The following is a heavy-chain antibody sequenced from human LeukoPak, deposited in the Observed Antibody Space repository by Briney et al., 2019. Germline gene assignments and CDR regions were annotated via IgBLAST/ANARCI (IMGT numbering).Heavy chain of an antibody. CDR1: GFTFSSHD. Sequence: GGSLRLSCAATGFTFSSHDMHWVRQATGKGLEWVSTIGTAGDTYYPGSVKGRFTISRENAKNSLYLQMNILKAGDTAVYYCSRGGPGYYLDYWGQGTLVTVSP. J-gene: IGHJ4*02. CDR3: SRGGPGYYLDY. V-gene: IGHV3-13*01. CDR2: IGTAGDT.